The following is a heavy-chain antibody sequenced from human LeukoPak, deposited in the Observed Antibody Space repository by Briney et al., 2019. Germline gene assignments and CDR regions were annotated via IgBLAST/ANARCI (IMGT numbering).Heavy chain of an antibody. CDR3: ARDPDGYKFFDY. D-gene: IGHD5-24*01. V-gene: IGHV4-59*01. Sequence: SETLSLTCTVSGGSISSYFWHWIRQPPGKGLEWMGYIFNGGTTAYNPSLKRRVTMSVDTSKNQFSLTLSSVTAADTAVYYCARDPDGYKFFDYWGRGSPVTVSS. CDR1: GGSISSYF. CDR2: IFNGGTT. J-gene: IGHJ4*02.